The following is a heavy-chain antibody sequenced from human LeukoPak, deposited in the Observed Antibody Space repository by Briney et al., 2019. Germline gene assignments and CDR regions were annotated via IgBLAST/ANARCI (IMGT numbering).Heavy chain of an antibody. CDR3: ARDRSTSPKSWFDP. D-gene: IGHD2-2*01. J-gene: IGHJ5*02. CDR2: ISAYNGNT. CDR1: GYTFTSYG. Sequence: VASVKVSCKASGYTFTSYGISWVRQAPGQGLERMGWISAYNGNTNYAQKLQGRVTMTTDTSTSTAYMELRSLRSDDTAVYYCARDRSTSPKSWFDPWGQGTLVTVSS. V-gene: IGHV1-18*04.